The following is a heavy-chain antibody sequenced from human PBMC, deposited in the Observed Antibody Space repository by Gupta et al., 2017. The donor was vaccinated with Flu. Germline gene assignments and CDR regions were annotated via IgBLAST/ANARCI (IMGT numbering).Heavy chain of an antibody. Sequence: WIRQPPGKGLEWIGSVYRSGSPHYNPSLKSRVTMSVDTSQKTFSLTLNSATAADTAVYYCARDSTRGYSSEFFGMDVWGQGTTVIVSS. CDR3: ARDSTRGYSSEFFGMDV. CDR2: VYRSGSP. J-gene: IGHJ6*02. D-gene: IGHD5-12*01. V-gene: IGHV4-59*01.